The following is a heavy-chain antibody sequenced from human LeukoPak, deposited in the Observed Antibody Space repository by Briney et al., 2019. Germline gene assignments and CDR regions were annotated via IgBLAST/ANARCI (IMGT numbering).Heavy chain of an antibody. CDR3: ARVRGYVLQYYFDY. CDR1: GYTFTSYG. Sequence: ASVKVSCKASGYTFTSYGISWVRQAPGQGLEWMGWISGNNGNTNYAQKLQGRVTMTTDTSTSTVYMELSSLRSEDTAVYYCARVRGYVLQYYFDYWGQGTLVTVSS. V-gene: IGHV1-18*01. CDR2: ISGNNGNT. D-gene: IGHD3-10*01. J-gene: IGHJ4*02.